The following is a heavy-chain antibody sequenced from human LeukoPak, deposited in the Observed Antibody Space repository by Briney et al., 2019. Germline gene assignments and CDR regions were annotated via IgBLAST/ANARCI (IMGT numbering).Heavy chain of an antibody. CDR1: GGSISSYY. Sequence: SETLSLTCTVSGGSISSYYWSWIRQPPGTGLEWIGYIYYSGSTNYNPSLKSRVTISVDTSKNQFSLKLSSVTAADTAVYYCARDLGGVEANWFDPWGQGTLVTVSS. J-gene: IGHJ5*02. V-gene: IGHV4-59*01. D-gene: IGHD3-16*01. CDR2: IYYSGST. CDR3: ARDLGGVEANWFDP.